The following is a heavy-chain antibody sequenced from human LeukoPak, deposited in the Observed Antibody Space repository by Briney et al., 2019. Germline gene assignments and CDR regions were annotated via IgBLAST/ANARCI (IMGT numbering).Heavy chain of an antibody. CDR2: ISGSGGST. V-gene: IGHV3-23*01. D-gene: IGHD1-1*01. J-gene: IGHJ4*02. Sequence: GGSLRLSCAASGFTFSSYGMSWVRQAPGKGLEWVSVISGSGGSTYYADSVKGRFTISRDNAKNTLYLQMDSLRAEDTAMYYCAREILEPGKTLEYWGQGTLVTVSS. CDR1: GFTFSSYG. CDR3: AREILEPGKTLEY.